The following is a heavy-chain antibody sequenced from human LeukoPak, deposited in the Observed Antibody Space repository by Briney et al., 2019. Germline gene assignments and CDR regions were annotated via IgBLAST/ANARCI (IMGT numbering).Heavy chain of an antibody. CDR1: GYTFTSYY. Sequence: ASVKVSCKASGYTFTSYYIHWVRQAPGQGLEWMGIINPSGGSTSYAQKFQGRVTVTRDTSTSTVHMELSGLRSEDTAVYYCARDQEGFDYWGQGTLVTVSS. CDR2: INPSGGST. J-gene: IGHJ4*02. V-gene: IGHV1-46*01. CDR3: ARDQEGFDY.